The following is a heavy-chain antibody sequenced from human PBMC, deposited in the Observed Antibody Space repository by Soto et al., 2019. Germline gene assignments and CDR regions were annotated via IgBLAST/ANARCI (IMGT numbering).Heavy chain of an antibody. CDR2: ISSTDGDT. D-gene: IGHD6-19*01. Sequence: EVQVLESGGGLVQPGGSLRLSCAASGFTVSSYAMTWVRQAPGKGLDWVSLISSTDGDTYYADSVKGRFTISRDNSKNTLFLQMNSLRAEDTALYFCARGRWDRSGWYFGYWGQGTLVTVSS. CDR1: GFTVSSYA. V-gene: IGHV3-23*01. CDR3: ARGRWDRSGWYFGY. J-gene: IGHJ4*02.